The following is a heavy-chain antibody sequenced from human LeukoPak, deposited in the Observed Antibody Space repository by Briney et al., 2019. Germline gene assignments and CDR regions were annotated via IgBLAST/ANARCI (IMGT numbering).Heavy chain of an antibody. CDR3: AGEDNSSGFRPFDI. J-gene: IGHJ3*02. V-gene: IGHV1-2*06. CDR1: GYTFTGYY. Sequence: ASVKVSCKASGYTFTGYYIHWVRQAPGQGLDWMGRINPNNGGTNYAQKFQGRVTMTRDMSMSTAYMELSRLRSDDTAVYYCAGEDNSSGFRPFDIWGQGTMVTVPS. D-gene: IGHD3-22*01. CDR2: INPNNGGT.